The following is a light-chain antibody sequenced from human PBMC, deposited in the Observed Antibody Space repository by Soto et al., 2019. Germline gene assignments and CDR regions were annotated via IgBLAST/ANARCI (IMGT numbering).Light chain of an antibody. CDR1: QSVGTF. V-gene: IGKV3-11*01. CDR3: QQYSSWLWT. Sequence: EIVLTQSPATLSLSPGERATLSCRASQSVGTFLAWYQQRPGQAPRLLIYEASSRATGIPARFSGSGSGTEFTLTISSLQSEDFAVYYCQQYSSWLWTFGQGTKVDIK. CDR2: EAS. J-gene: IGKJ1*01.